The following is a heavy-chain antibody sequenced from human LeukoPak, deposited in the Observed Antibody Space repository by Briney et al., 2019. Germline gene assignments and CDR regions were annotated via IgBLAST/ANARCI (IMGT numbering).Heavy chain of an antibody. CDR1: GGSISSYY. J-gene: IGHJ4*02. CDR3: AREGSSGWDFVDY. Sequence: SETLSLTCTVSGGSISSYYWSWIRQPPGKGPEWIGYIYYSGSTNYNPSLKSRVTISVDTSKNQFSLKLSSVTAADTAVYYCAREGSSGWDFVDYWGQGTLVTVSS. CDR2: IYYSGST. V-gene: IGHV4-59*01. D-gene: IGHD6-19*01.